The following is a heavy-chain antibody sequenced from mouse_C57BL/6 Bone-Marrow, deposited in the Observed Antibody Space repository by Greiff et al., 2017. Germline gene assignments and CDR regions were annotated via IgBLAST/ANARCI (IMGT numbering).Heavy chain of an antibody. V-gene: IGHV5-4*01. CDR2: ISDGGIYT. J-gene: IGHJ1*03. CDR1: GFTFRSYA. CDR3: ARDRGDYFDV. Sequence: EVKLMESGGGLVKPGGSLKLSCAASGFTFRSYAMSWVRQTPEKRLEWVATISDGGIYTYSPDNVTGRFTISRDNAKNNLYLQMSHLKSEDTAMYYCARDRGDYFDVWGTGTTVTVSS. D-gene: IGHD3-3*01.